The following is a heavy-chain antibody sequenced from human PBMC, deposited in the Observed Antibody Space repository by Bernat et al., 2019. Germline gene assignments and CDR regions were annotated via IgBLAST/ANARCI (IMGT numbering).Heavy chain of an antibody. V-gene: IGHV3-15*07. CDR1: GATFSNAW. CDR2: IKSKSDGETT. D-gene: IGHD3-9*01. J-gene: IGHJ5*02. Sequence: EVQLVESGGGLVKPGGSLRLSCAASGATFSNAWMNWVRQAPGKGLEWVRRIKSKSDGETTDYAARVRDRFTNSRDDSKSTLYLQMSCLKSADTAVYYCTADETSPDWLHPNWFDTWGRGTLVTVSS. CDR3: TADETSPDWLHPNWFDT.